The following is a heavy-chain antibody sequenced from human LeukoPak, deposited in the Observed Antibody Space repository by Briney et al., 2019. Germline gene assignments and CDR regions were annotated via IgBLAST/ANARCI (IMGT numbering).Heavy chain of an antibody. V-gene: IGHV3-30*04. CDR2: ISYDGSNK. Sequence: GRSLRLSCAASGFTFSSYAMHWVRQAPGKGLEWVAVISYDGSNKYYADSVKGRFTISRDNSKNTLYLQMNSLRAEDTAVYYCARDDGEASYCSSTSCPFDYWGQGTLVTVSS. CDR1: GFTFSSYA. D-gene: IGHD2-2*01. J-gene: IGHJ4*02. CDR3: ARDDGEASYCSSTSCPFDY.